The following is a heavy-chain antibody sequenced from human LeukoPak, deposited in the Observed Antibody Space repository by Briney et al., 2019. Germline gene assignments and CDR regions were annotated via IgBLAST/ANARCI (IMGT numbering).Heavy chain of an antibody. V-gene: IGHV1-18*01. Sequence: PGASVKVSCKASGYTFTSYGISWVRQAPGQGLEWMGWISAYNGNTNYAQKLQGRVTMTTDTSTSTAYMELRSLRSDDTAVYYCARIFPAAMGYNYYGMDVWGQGTTVTVSS. CDR1: GYTFTSYG. CDR2: ISAYNGNT. J-gene: IGHJ6*02. D-gene: IGHD2-2*01. CDR3: ARIFPAAMGYNYYGMDV.